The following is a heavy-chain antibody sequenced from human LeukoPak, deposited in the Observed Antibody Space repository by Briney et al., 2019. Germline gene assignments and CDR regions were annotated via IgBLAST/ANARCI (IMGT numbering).Heavy chain of an antibody. V-gene: IGHV3-30-3*01. CDR3: ARAQRIHGDYD. D-gene: IGHD4-17*01. Sequence: GGSLRLSCAASGFTFSSYAMHWVRQAPGKGLEWVAVISYDGSNKYYADSVKGRFTISRDNSKNTLYLQMNSLRAEDTAVYYCARAQRIHGDYDWGQGTLVTVSS. J-gene: IGHJ4*02. CDR1: GFTFSSYA. CDR2: ISYDGSNK.